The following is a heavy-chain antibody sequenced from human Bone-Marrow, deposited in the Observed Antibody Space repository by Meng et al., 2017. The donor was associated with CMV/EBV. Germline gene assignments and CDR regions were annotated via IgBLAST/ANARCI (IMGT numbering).Heavy chain of an antibody. V-gene: IGHV1-69*10. CDR3: ARSWLIAADYYYYGKDV. CDR1: GGTFSSYA. D-gene: IGHD6-13*01. CDR2: IIPILGIA. Sequence: SVKVSCKASGGTFSSYAISWVRQAPGQGLEWMGGIIPILGIANYAQKFQGRVTITADKSTSTAYMELSSLRSEDTAVYYCARSWLIAADYYYYGKDVWGQGTTVTVSS. J-gene: IGHJ6*02.